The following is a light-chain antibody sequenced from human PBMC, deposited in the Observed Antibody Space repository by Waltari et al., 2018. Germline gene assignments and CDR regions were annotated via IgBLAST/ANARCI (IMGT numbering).Light chain of an antibody. CDR1: QTINKF. Sequence: DIQMTQSPSSLSASVGDRVTITCRASQTINKFLNWYQHKPGKAPKLLIYGASSLYSGVPSRFSGSVSGTDFSLTINGLQPEDSATYYCQQSYSPPQNTFGQGTQVEI. CDR3: QQSYSPPQNT. J-gene: IGKJ5*01. V-gene: IGKV1-39*01. CDR2: GAS.